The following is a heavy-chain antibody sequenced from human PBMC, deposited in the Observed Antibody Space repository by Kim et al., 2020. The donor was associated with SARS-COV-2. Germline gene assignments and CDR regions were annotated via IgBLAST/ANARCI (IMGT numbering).Heavy chain of an antibody. CDR3: ARDDYDFWSGSLNGFDP. Sequence: SETLSLTCTVSGGSISSSSYYWGWIRQPPGKGLEWIGSIYYSGSNYYNPSLKSRVTISVDTSKNQFSLKLSSVTAADTAVYYCARDDYDFWSGSLNGFDPWGQGTLVTVSS. CDR2: IYYSGSN. D-gene: IGHD3-3*01. V-gene: IGHV4-39*07. J-gene: IGHJ5*02. CDR1: GGSISSSSYY.